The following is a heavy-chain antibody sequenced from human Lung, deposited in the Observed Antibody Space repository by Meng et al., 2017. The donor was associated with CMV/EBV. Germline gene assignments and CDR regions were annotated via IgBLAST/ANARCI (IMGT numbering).Heavy chain of an antibody. CDR2: IKSKTDGGTT. CDR3: TTDWYYYDSSGRRWFDY. D-gene: IGHD3-22*01. CDR1: GFTFSNAW. V-gene: IGHV3-15*01. Sequence: GSLXISXAASGFTFSNAWMSWVRQAPGKGLEWVGRIKSKTDGGTTDYAAPVKGRFTISRDDSKNTLYLQMNSLKTEDTAVYYCTTDWYYYDSSGRRWFDYWXQGTLVTVSS. J-gene: IGHJ4*02.